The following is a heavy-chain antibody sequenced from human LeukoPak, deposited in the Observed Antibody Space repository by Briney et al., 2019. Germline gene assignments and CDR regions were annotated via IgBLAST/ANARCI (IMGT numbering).Heavy chain of an antibody. D-gene: IGHD2-8*01. Sequence: GASVKASCKASGYTFTSYGISWVRQAPGQGLEWMGWISGYNGNTNYAQKLQGRVTMTTDTSTSTAYMELRSLRSDGTAVYYCARDMGTSFCTNGVCYVEAFDIWGQGTMVTVSS. CDR1: GYTFTSYG. CDR3: ARDMGTSFCTNGVCYVEAFDI. J-gene: IGHJ3*02. CDR2: ISGYNGNT. V-gene: IGHV1-18*01.